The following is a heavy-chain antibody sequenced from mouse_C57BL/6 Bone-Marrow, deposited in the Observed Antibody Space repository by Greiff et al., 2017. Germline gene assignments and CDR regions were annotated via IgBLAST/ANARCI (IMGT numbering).Heavy chain of an antibody. CDR1: GFTFSNYW. V-gene: IGHV6-3*01. J-gene: IGHJ1*03. Sequence: EVKLVESGGGLVQPGGSMKLSCVASGFTFSNYWMNWVRQSPEKGLEWVAQIRLKSDNYATHYAESVKGRFTISRDDSKSSVYLQMNNLRAEDTGIYYCTLITTVVAYWYFDVWGTGTTVTVSS. CDR3: TLITTVVAYWYFDV. CDR2: IRLKSDNYAT. D-gene: IGHD1-1*01.